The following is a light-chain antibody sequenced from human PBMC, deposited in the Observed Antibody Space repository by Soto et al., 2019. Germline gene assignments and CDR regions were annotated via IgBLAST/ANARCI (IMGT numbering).Light chain of an antibody. CDR2: TAS. CDR1: QSIRNY. V-gene: IGKV1-39*01. J-gene: IGKJ5*01. CDR3: QQGSNWPIT. Sequence: DIQMTQSPSSLSASVGDRVTITCRASQSIRNYLNWYQQKPGKAPKVLIYTASSLQSGVPPRFSGSGSGTDFTLTISSLEPEDFAVYYCQQGSNWPITFGQGTRLEIK.